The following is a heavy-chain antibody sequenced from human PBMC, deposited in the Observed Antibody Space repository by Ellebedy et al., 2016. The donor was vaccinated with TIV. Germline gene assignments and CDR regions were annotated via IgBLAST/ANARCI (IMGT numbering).Heavy chain of an antibody. Sequence: AASVKVSCKASGYTFTSYAMHWVRQAPGQRLEWMGWINAGNGNTKYSQKFQGRVTMTRDTSTSTVYMELSSLRSEDTAVYYCARDHFSVDTAMVIYNWFDPWGQGTLVTVSS. CDR1: GYTFTSYA. CDR3: ARDHFSVDTAMVIYNWFDP. CDR2: INAGNGNT. D-gene: IGHD5-18*01. V-gene: IGHV1-3*01. J-gene: IGHJ5*02.